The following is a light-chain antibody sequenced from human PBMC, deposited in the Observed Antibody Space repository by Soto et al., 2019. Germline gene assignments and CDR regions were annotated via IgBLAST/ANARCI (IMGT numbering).Light chain of an antibody. CDR1: HDIRDH. Sequence: IQMTQSPSSLSASVGDRVTLTCQASHDIRDHLNWYQQKPGKPPKLLIYDASNLQTGVPSRFSGSGSGTDFTLTISSLQPEDFATYYCQQYKSYPLTFGGGTKVDIK. V-gene: IGKV1-33*01. CDR2: DAS. CDR3: QQYKSYPLT. J-gene: IGKJ4*01.